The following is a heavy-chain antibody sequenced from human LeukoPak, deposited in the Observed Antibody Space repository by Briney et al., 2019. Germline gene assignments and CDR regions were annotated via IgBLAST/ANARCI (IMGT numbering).Heavy chain of an antibody. V-gene: IGHV1-2*02. Sequence: ASVKVSCXASGYTFTGYYMHWVRQAPGQGLEWMGWINPNSGGTNYAQKFQGRVTMTRDTSISTAYMELSRLRSDDMAVYYCARETNPLRSSTSPPQLSPYYFDYWGQGTLVTVSS. J-gene: IGHJ4*02. CDR2: INPNSGGT. D-gene: IGHD2-2*01. CDR3: ARETNPLRSSTSPPQLSPYYFDY. CDR1: GYTFTGYY.